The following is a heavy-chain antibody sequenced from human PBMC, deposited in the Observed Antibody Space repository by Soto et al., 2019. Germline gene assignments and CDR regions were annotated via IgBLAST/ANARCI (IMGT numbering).Heavy chain of an antibody. CDR2: ISAYNGNT. Sequence: VAPVKVSCKASGYTFTSYGISWVGQAPGQGLEWMGWISAYNGNTNYAQKLQGRVTMTTDTSTSTAYMELRSLRSDDTAVYYCARDDQLVLFDIWGQGTMVTVSS. D-gene: IGHD6-6*01. CDR3: ARDDQLVLFDI. V-gene: IGHV1-18*01. J-gene: IGHJ3*02. CDR1: GYTFTSYG.